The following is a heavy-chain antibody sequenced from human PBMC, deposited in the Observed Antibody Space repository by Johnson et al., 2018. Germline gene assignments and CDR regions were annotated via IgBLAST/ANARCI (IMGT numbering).Heavy chain of an antibody. CDR2: LYYTGTT. J-gene: IGHJ4*02. Sequence: QVQLQESGPGLVKPSETLSLTCTVSVRSISDYYWSWIRQPPGKALEWIGYLYYTGTTKYNPSLKSRVTISMDTSKIQFSLKVKSVAAADTAVYYCAAGGGDLLDYWGQGTLVLVSS. CDR1: VRSISDYY. V-gene: IGHV4-59*01. D-gene: IGHD2-21*02. CDR3: AAGGGDLLDY.